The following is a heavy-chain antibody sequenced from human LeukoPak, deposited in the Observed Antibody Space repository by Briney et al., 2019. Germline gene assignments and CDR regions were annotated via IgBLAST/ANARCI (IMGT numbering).Heavy chain of an antibody. CDR3: AKDGGLWVSAHWGDS. Sequence: SGGSLRLSCAASGFTFSSYTMSWVRQAPGKGLEWVSTITTSDGNTYYADSVKGRFTVSKNNSKNTLLLQMNSRGDEDTAEYYCAKDGGLWVSAHWGDSWGREPWSPSPQ. J-gene: IGHJ4*02. CDR2: ITTSDGNT. D-gene: IGHD7-27*01. V-gene: IGHV3-23*01. CDR1: GFTFSSYT.